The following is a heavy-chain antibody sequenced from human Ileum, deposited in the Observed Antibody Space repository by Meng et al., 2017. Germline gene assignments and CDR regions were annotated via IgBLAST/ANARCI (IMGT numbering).Heavy chain of an antibody. J-gene: IGHJ3*02. CDR2: IYPGDSDT. CDR1: GYSFTSYW. CDR3: ARGKGPFDACDI. V-gene: IGHV5-51*01. Sequence: GGSMRLSWKGSGYSFTSYWIGWVRQMPGEGLEWVGIIYPGDSDTRYRPSFQGQVTISADKSISTAYLQWSSLKASDPAMYYCARGKGPFDACDIWGQRTMVTVSS.